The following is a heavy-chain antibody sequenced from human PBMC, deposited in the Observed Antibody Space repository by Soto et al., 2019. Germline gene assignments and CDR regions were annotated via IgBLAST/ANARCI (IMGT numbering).Heavy chain of an antibody. V-gene: IGHV1-18*01. D-gene: IGHD6-19*01. CDR3: ARVEPRGVAVVRDY. Sequence: ASVKVSCKASGNTFASHGFSWVRQAPGQGLEWMGWISGFNGQTNYALKFQGRVTLTTDTSTSTAYMELRSLRSDDTAVYFCARVEPRGVAVVRDYWGQGTLVTVSS. CDR2: ISGFNGQT. J-gene: IGHJ4*02. CDR1: GNTFASHG.